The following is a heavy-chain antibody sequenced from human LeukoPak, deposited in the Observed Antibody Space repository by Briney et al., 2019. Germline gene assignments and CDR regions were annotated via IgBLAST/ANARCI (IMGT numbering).Heavy chain of an antibody. CDR2: ISSSGSTI. J-gene: IGHJ6*04. D-gene: IGHD5-12*01. CDR1: GFTFSSYE. V-gene: IGHV3-48*03. CDR3: ARARRWGLVATIGVGMDV. Sequence: GGSLRLSCAASGFTFSSYEMNWVRQAPGKGLEWVSYISSSGSTIYYADSVKGRFTISRDNAKNSLYLQMNSLRAEDTAVYYCARARRWGLVATIGVGMDVWGKGTTVTVSS.